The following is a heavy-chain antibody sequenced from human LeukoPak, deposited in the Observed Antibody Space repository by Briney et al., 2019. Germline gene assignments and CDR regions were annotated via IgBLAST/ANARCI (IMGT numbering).Heavy chain of an antibody. Sequence: PSETLSLTCTVSGGSISSYYWSWIRQPPGKGLEWIGSIYCSGSTYYNPSLKSRVTISVDTSKNQFSLKLSSVTAADTAVYYCARDFPTQSITMIVVTDAFDIWGQGTMVIVSS. J-gene: IGHJ3*02. CDR3: ARDFPTQSITMIVVTDAFDI. CDR2: IYCSGST. CDR1: GGSISSYY. V-gene: IGHV4-39*07. D-gene: IGHD3-22*01.